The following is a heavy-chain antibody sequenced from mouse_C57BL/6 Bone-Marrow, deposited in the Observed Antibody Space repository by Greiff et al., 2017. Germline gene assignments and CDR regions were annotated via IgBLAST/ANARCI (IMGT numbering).Heavy chain of an antibody. CDR2: IRSKSNNYAT. CDR3: VRGIYAMDY. V-gene: IGHV10-1*01. Sequence: EVKLMESGGGLVQPKGSLKLSCAASGFSFNTYAMNWVRQAPGKGLEWVARIRSKSNNYATYYADSVKDSFTISRDDSESMLYLQMNNLKTEDTAMYYCVRGIYAMDYWGQGTSVTVSS. J-gene: IGHJ4*01. CDR1: GFSFNTYA.